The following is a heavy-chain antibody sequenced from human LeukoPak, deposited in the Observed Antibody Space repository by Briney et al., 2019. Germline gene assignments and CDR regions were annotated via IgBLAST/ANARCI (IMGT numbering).Heavy chain of an antibody. D-gene: IGHD2-21*01. V-gene: IGHV4-34*01. CDR1: GGSFSGSN. CDR2: IYNSGST. Sequence: SETLSLTCAVYGGSFSGSNWSWIRQPPGKGLEWIGEIYNSGSTIYNPSLKSRVTISVDTSKNQFSLNLISVTAADTAVYYCARGFDSKSTYFDYWGLGTLSPSP. J-gene: IGHJ4*02. CDR3: ARGFDSKSTYFDY.